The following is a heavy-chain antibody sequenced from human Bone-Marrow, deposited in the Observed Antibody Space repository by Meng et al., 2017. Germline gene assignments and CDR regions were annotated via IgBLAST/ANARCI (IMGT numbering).Heavy chain of an antibody. CDR1: GFTFSSYA. CDR3: AKQKAYDGFDY. D-gene: IGHD1-1*01. J-gene: IGHJ4*02. V-gene: IGHV3-23*04. Sequence: VRLGESGGGLVQPGGSRRLACAASGFTFSSYAVSWVRQAPGKGLERVSAISGSGGSTYYADSVKGRFTISRDNSKNTLYLQMNSLRAEDTAVYYCAKQKAYDGFDYWGQGTLVTVSS. CDR2: ISGSGGST.